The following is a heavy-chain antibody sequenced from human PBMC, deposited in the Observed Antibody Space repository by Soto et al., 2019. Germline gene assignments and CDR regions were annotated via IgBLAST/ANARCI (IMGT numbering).Heavy chain of an antibody. D-gene: IGHD2-2*01. Sequence: GGSLRLSCSASGFTFSSYAMHWVRQAPGKGLEYVSAISSNGGSTYYADSVKGRFTISRDNSKNTLYLQMSSLRAEDTAVYYCVKDGDWLRSTSFYYYGMDVWGQGTTVTVSS. CDR1: GFTFSSYA. V-gene: IGHV3-64D*08. CDR2: ISSNGGST. J-gene: IGHJ6*02. CDR3: VKDGDWLRSTSFYYYGMDV.